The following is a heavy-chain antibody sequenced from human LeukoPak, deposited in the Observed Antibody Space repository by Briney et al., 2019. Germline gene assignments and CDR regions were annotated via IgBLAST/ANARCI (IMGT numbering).Heavy chain of an antibody. Sequence: GGSLRLSCAASGLTFSNVWMSWVRQAPGKGLEWVGHIRGESDGGTTDCAAPVKDRFIISRDDSKNSLYLQMNSVKTEDTAVYYCTTEDFLSGYSGFDFWGQGTLVTVSS. D-gene: IGHD3-3*01. CDR2: IRGESDGGTT. CDR3: TTEDFLSGYSGFDF. V-gene: IGHV3-15*01. J-gene: IGHJ4*02. CDR1: GLTFSNVW.